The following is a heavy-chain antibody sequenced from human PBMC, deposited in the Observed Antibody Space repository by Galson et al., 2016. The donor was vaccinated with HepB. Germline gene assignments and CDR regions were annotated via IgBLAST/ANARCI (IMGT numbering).Heavy chain of an antibody. V-gene: IGHV3-30*04. CDR3: GSGGRKKTKYFDF. Sequence: SLRLSCAASGFTFSSYALHWVRQAPGKGLEWVALISYDGSNKYYADSVKGRFSISRDNSKDTLYLQMNSLRAEDTAVYYCGSGGRKKTKYFDFWGQGNLVTVSS. CDR2: ISYDGSNK. D-gene: IGHD1-7*01. J-gene: IGHJ4*02. CDR1: GFTFSSYA.